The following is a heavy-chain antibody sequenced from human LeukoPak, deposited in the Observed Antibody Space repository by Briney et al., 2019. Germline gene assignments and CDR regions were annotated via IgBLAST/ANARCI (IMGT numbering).Heavy chain of an antibody. J-gene: IGHJ5*02. D-gene: IGHD2-2*01. V-gene: IGHV3-66*01. CDR2: IYSGGST. CDR3: ARSYCSSTSCPGGNWFDP. Sequence: GGSLRLSCAASGFTVSSNYMSWVRQAPGKGLEWVSVIYSGGSTYYADSVKGRFTISRDNSKNTLYLQMNSLRAEDTAVYYCARSYCSSTSCPGGNWFDPWGQGTLVTVSS. CDR1: GFTVSSNY.